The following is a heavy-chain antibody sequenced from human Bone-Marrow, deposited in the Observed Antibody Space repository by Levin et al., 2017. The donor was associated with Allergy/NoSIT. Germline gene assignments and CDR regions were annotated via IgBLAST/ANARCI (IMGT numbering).Heavy chain of an antibody. CDR2: IYWDDDK. J-gene: IGHJ5*02. V-gene: IGHV2-5*02. CDR1: GFSLRSSGMG. CDR3: AHRPPGGYNWNNNWFDP. D-gene: IGHD1/OR15-1a*01. Sequence: SGPTLVKPTQTLTLTCTFSGFSLRSSGMGVGWIRQPPGKALEWLALIYWDDDKRHNPSLKSRITITKDTSKNQVVITMTNMNPVDTATYYCAHRPPGGYNWNNNWFDPWGQGTLVIVSS.